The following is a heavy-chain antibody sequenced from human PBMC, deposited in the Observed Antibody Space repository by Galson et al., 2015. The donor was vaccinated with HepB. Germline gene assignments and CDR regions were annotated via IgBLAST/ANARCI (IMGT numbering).Heavy chain of an antibody. J-gene: IGHJ3*02. CDR2: ISAYNGNT. CDR3: ARDIFYYYDSSGYYRADDDAFDI. D-gene: IGHD3-22*01. V-gene: IGHV1-18*01. Sequence: SVKVSCKASGYTFTSYGISWVRQAPGQGLEWIGWISAYNGNTNYAQKLQGRVTMTTDTSTSTAYMELRSLRSDDTAVYYCARDIFYYYDSSGYYRADDDAFDIWGQGTMVTVSS. CDR1: GYTFTSYG.